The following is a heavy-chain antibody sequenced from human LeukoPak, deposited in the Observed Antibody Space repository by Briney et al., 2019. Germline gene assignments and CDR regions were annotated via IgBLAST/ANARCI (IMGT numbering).Heavy chain of an antibody. CDR2: IYSTGST. Sequence: PSQTLSLTCTVSGGSISSGGYYWSWIRQPAGKGLEYIGRIYSTGSTNYNPSLRSRVTISVDTSKNQFSLKLSSVTAADTAVYYCARVLLWFGELLTPSYYYGMDVWGQGTTVTVSS. CDR1: GGSISSGGYY. V-gene: IGHV4-61*02. J-gene: IGHJ6*02. CDR3: ARVLLWFGELLTPSYYYGMDV. D-gene: IGHD3-10*01.